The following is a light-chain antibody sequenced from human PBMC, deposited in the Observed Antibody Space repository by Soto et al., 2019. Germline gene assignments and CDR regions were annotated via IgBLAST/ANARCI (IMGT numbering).Light chain of an antibody. Sequence: EIVMTQSPATLSVSPGERATLSCRASQSVSSNLAWYKQKPSQAPRLLIYGASTRATGIPARFSGSGSGTEFTLTISSLQSEDFAVYYCQQYNNWPRTFGQGTKV. CDR2: GAS. CDR1: QSVSSN. J-gene: IGKJ1*01. V-gene: IGKV3-15*01. CDR3: QQYNNWPRT.